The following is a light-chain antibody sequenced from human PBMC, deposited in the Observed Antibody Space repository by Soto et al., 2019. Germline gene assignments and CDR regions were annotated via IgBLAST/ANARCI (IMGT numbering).Light chain of an antibody. CDR2: GAS. Sequence: EIVLTQSPGTLSLSPGERVTLSCRASQSVTNNYLAWYQQKPGQAPRLFMYGASTRLTGIPDRFSGSGSGTDFTLTISRLEPEDFGVYYCQRYGDSPPYTFGQGTKLEIK. CDR1: QSVTNNY. V-gene: IGKV3-20*01. CDR3: QRYGDSPPYT. J-gene: IGKJ2*01.